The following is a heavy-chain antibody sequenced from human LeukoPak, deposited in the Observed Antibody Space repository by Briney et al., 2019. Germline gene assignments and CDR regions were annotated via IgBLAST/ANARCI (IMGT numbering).Heavy chain of an antibody. CDR2: INSDGSST. CDR3: ARASSGWADNDY. V-gene: IGHV3-74*01. CDR1: GFTFSSYW. Sequence: GGSLRLSCAASGFTFSSYWMHWVRQAPGKGLVWVSRINSDGSSTTYAESVKGRFTISRDNAKNTLYLQMNSLRAEDTAVYYCARASSGWADNDYWGQGTLVTVSS. D-gene: IGHD6-19*01. J-gene: IGHJ4*02.